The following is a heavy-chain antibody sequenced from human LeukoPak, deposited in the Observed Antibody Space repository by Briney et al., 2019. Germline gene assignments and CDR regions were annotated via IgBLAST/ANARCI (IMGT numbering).Heavy chain of an antibody. J-gene: IGHJ4*02. Sequence: ASVKVSCKASGYTFTGYYMHWVRQAPGQGLEWTGWINPNSGGTNYAQKFQGWVTMTRDTSISTAYMELSRLRPDDTAVYYCARDLRRGAVAGTGYWGQGTLVTVSS. CDR3: ARDLRRGAVAGTGY. CDR2: INPNSGGT. CDR1: GYTFTGYY. D-gene: IGHD6-19*01. V-gene: IGHV1-2*04.